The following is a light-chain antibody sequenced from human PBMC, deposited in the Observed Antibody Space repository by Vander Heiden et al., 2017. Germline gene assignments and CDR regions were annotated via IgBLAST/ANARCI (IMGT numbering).Light chain of an antibody. CDR2: WAS. V-gene: IGKV4-1*01. Sequence: DIVMTQSPDSLAVSLGERATINCKSSQSVLYTSSNKNFIAWYQQKPGQPPNLLISWASTREFGVPDRFSGSGSGTDFSLTISGLQAEDVAVYYCQQHVSGPPTFGQGTKVEIK. CDR1: QSVLYTSSNKNF. CDR3: QQHVSGPPT. J-gene: IGKJ1*01.